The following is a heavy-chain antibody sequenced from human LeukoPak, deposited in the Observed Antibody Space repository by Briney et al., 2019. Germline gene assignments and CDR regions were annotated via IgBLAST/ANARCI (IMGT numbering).Heavy chain of an antibody. J-gene: IGHJ4*02. D-gene: IGHD1-26*01. CDR3: ARVKPGATFDY. V-gene: IGHV4-28*03. CDR1: GYSISSSSW. Sequence: SDTLSLTCAVSGYSISSSSWWGWIRQPPGKGLEWIAYICHSGTTYYNPSLQSRVTMSVDTSKNQFSLKLSSVTAADTAVYYCARVKPGATFDYWGQGTLVTVSS. CDR2: ICHSGTT.